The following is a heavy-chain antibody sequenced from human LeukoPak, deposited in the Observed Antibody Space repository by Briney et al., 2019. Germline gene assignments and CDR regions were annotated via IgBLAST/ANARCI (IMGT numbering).Heavy chain of an antibody. D-gene: IGHD2-8*02. V-gene: IGHV3-23*01. CDR1: GFTFSTFA. CDR3: ATYRQVLLPFES. CDR2: IFASGGEI. Sequence: PGGSLRLSCEASGFTFSTFAMIWVRQPPGKGLEWVSSIFASGGEIHYADSVRGRFTISRDNSKSILSLQMNSLRAEDTAIYYCATYRQVLLPFESWGQGTLVTVSS. J-gene: IGHJ4*02.